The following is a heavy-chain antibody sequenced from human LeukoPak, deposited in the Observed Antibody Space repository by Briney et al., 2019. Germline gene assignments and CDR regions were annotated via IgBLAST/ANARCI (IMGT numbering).Heavy chain of an antibody. CDR1: GGSFSGYY. CDR2: SYDRGAT. Sequence: PSETLSLTCAVYGGSFSGYYWSWIRQPAGKGLEWIGRSYDRGATYYNPSLKSRVTISLDTSNNQFSLKLSSVTAADTAVYYCARAAGKQQYNLNYLDWFDSWGQGTQVTVSS. J-gene: IGHJ5*01. CDR3: ARAAGKQQYNLNYLDWFDS. V-gene: IGHV4-59*10. D-gene: IGHD1-7*01.